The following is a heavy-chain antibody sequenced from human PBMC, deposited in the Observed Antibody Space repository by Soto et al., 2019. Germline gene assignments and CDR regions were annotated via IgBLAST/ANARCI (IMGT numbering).Heavy chain of an antibody. CDR2: IYTSGST. J-gene: IGHJ4*02. CDR1: GGSISSYY. D-gene: IGHD3-3*01. Sequence: SETLSLTCTVSGGSISSYYWSWIRQPAGKGLEWIGRIYTSGSTNYNPSLKSRVTMSVDTSKNQFSLKLSSVAAADTAVYYCARERAYYDFWSGYSFDYWGQGTLVTVSS. V-gene: IGHV4-4*07. CDR3: ARERAYYDFWSGYSFDY.